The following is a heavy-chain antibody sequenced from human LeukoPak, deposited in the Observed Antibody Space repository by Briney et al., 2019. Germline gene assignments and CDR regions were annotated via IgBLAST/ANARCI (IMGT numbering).Heavy chain of an antibody. V-gene: IGHV4-61*02. J-gene: IGHJ4*02. D-gene: IGHD5-24*01. CDR2: VYISGST. Sequence: PSETLSLTCTVSAVSINSGSYYWTWIRQPAGKGLEWIGRVYISGSTNYNPSLKSRVTISVDTSKNQFSLKLDSVTAADTAVYYCARGRDGYKLGALDYWGQGTLVTVSS. CDR3: ARGRDGYKLGALDY. CDR1: AVSINSGSYY.